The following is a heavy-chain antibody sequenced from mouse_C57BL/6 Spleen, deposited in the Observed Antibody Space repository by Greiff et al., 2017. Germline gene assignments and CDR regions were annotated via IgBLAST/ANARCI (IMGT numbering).Heavy chain of an antibody. J-gene: IGHJ2*01. Sequence: EVKLVESGGGLVKPGGSLKLSCAASGFTFSDYGMHWVRQAPEKGLEWVAYISSGSSTIYYADTVKGRFTISRDNAKNTLFLQMTSLRSEDTAMYYCAREGYSNWFRDYWGQGTTLTVSS. V-gene: IGHV5-17*01. D-gene: IGHD2-5*01. CDR1: GFTFSDYG. CDR3: AREGYSNWFRDY. CDR2: ISSGSSTI.